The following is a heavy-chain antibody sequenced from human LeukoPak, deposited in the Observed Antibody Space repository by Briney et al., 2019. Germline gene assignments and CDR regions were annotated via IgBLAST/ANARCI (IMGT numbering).Heavy chain of an antibody. D-gene: IGHD5-18*01. CDR2: INPNSGGT. Sequence: GASVKVSCKASGYTFTSYGISWVRQAPGQGLEWMGWINPNSGGTNYAQKFQGWVTMTRDTSISTAYMELSRLRSDDTAVYYCARDFGYSYGYSGVYYYGMDVWGQGTTVTVSS. CDR3: ARDFGYSYGYSGVYYYGMDV. V-gene: IGHV1-2*04. CDR1: GYTFTSYG. J-gene: IGHJ6*02.